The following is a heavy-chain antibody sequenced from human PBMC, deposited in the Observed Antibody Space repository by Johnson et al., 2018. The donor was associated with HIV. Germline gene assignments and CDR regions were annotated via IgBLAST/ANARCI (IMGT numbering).Heavy chain of an antibody. CDR3: VREGRYSGYDPVKRHAFDI. D-gene: IGHD5-12*01. Sequence: EQLVESGGGLVQPGGSLRLSCVDSEIIFRNYWMSWVRQAPGKGLEWVANIKQDASEKNYVDSVKGRFTISRDNAKNSLYLQMDSLRAEDAAVYFCVREGRYSGYDPVKRHAFDIWGQGTVVTVSS. CDR2: IKQDASEK. CDR1: EIIFRNYW. J-gene: IGHJ3*02. V-gene: IGHV3-7*01.